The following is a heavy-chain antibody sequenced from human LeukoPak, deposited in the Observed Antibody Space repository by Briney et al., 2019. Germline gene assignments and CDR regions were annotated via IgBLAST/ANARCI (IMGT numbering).Heavy chain of an antibody. CDR3: ARAYPVTSGSYYAPFDY. J-gene: IGHJ4*02. D-gene: IGHD1-26*01. Sequence: GGSLRLSCAASGFTVSSNYMSWVRQAPGKGLEWVSVIYSGGRTYYADSVKGRFTISRDNSKNTLYLQMNSLRAEDTAVYFCARAYPVTSGSYYAPFDYWGPGTLVTVSS. CDR1: GFTVSSNY. V-gene: IGHV3-66*01. CDR2: IYSGGRT.